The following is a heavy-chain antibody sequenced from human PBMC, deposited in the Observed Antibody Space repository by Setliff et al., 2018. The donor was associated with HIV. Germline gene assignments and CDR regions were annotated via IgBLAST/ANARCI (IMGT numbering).Heavy chain of an antibody. J-gene: IGHJ3*01. D-gene: IGHD3-3*01. CDR2: INPNSGDT. CDR1: GYTFIGHY. CDR3: ARDDNYNFQNGYRAGAFDL. V-gene: IGHV1-2*02. Sequence: GASVKVSCKASGYTFIGHYIHWVRQAPGQGLEWMGWINPNSGDTKYAQKFQDRVSLTRDTSLSTAYMELSSLTSDDTAIYYCARDDNYNFQNGYRAGAFDLWGQGTMVTVSS.